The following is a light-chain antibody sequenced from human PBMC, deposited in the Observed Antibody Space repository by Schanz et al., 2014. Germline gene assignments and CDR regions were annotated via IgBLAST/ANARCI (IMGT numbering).Light chain of an antibody. J-gene: IGLJ1*01. CDR3: QSYDSSLSGFYV. Sequence: QSVLTQPPSVSGAPGQRVTISCTGSSSNIGAGYVLHWYQQLPGTAPKLLIYGNSNRPSGVPDRFSGSRSGTSASLAITGLQAEDEADYYCQSYDSSLSGFYVFGTGTKLTVL. V-gene: IGLV1-40*01. CDR1: SSNIGAGYV. CDR2: GNS.